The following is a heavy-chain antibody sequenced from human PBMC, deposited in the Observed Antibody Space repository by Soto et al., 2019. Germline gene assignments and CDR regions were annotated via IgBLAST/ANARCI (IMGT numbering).Heavy chain of an antibody. V-gene: IGHV1-69*12. Sequence: QVQLVQSGAAVKKPESSVKVSCKAPGGTFSTYAISWVRQAPGQGLEWMGGIIPMFGTANYAQRFQDRVTITADESTNTDYMELSSLGSEDTAVYFCASGIQLWLRRINNGYSGWGQGTLVTVSS. CDR2: IIPMFGTA. J-gene: IGHJ4*02. CDR3: ASGIQLWLRRINNGYSG. CDR1: GGTFSTYA. D-gene: IGHD5-18*01.